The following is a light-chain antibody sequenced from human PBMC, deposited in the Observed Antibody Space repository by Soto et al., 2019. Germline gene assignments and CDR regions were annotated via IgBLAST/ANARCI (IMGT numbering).Light chain of an antibody. J-gene: IGKJ4*01. CDR1: QSIGAS. CDR2: KAS. CDR3: QQYNSSPLT. Sequence: DIQMTQSPSTLYASVGDRVTITCRASQSIGASLAWFQQQPGKAPNLLIYKASSLESGVPSRFSGSGSGTEFTLTISTLQPDAFATYYCQQYNSSPLTFGGGTKVEIK. V-gene: IGKV1-5*03.